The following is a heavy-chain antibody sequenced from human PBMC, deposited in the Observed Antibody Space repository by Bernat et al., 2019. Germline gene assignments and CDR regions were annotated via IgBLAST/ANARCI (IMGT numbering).Heavy chain of an antibody. CDR1: GFTFSSYA. Sequence: QVQLVESGGGVVQPGRSLRLSCAASGFTFSSYAMHWVRQAPGKGLEWVAVISYDGSNKYYADSVKGRFTISRDNSKNTLYLQMNSLRAEDTAVYYCARDSVSHPYYFDYWGQGTLVTVSS. V-gene: IGHV3-30-3*01. CDR3: ARDSVSHPYYFDY. CDR2: ISYDGSNK. J-gene: IGHJ4*02. D-gene: IGHD3-10*01.